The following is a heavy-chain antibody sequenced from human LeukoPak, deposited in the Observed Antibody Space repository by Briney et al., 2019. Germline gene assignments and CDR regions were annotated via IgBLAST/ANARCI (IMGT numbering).Heavy chain of an antibody. Sequence: GGSLRLSCASSGFTFDDYGLSWVRQAPGKVLEWVSGINWNGGSTGYADSVKGRFTISRDNSKNTVYLQMNSLRAEDTALYYYAGDKTSSGWYEIDYWGQGTLVTVSS. CDR1: GFTFDDYG. CDR2: INWNGGST. V-gene: IGHV3-20*04. D-gene: IGHD6-19*01. J-gene: IGHJ4*02. CDR3: AGDKTSSGWYEIDY.